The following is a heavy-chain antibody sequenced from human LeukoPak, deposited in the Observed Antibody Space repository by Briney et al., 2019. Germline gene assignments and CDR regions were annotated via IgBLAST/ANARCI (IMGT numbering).Heavy chain of an antibody. CDR2: IRSKAFGGTP. Sequence: GGSLRLSCSASGFTFDDYAVSWFRQAPGKGLEWVGFIRSKAFGGTPEYAASVRGRLTISRDDSKSIAYLQMNSLKTEDTAVYYCTRNTVTVHFDYWSQGTLVTVSS. CDR3: TRNTVTVHFDY. V-gene: IGHV3-49*03. D-gene: IGHD4-17*01. J-gene: IGHJ4*02. CDR1: GFTFDDYA.